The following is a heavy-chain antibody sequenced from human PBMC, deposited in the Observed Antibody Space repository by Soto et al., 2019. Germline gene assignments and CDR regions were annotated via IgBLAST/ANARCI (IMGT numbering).Heavy chain of an antibody. CDR2: IIPFGNSA. V-gene: IGHV1-69*08. CDR1: GGSFSSYN. J-gene: IGHJ4*02. CDR3: ARDTAVTNAGIRMAY. D-gene: IGHD4-4*01. Sequence: QVQLVQSGAEVKKPGSSVKVSCKASGGSFSSYNYNWVRQAPGQGLEWMGRIIPFGNSAKYGRAFQDRVTISAETSASTLYMALRSLTSEPTALYYCARDTAVTNAGIRMAYWGQGTLVTVSS.